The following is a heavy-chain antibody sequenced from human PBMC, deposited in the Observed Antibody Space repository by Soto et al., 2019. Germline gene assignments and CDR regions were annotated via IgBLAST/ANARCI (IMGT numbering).Heavy chain of an antibody. D-gene: IGHD3-9*01. V-gene: IGHV1-18*04. Sequence: ASVKVSCKASGYTFPNFGISWVRQAPGQGLEWLGWISTDNGDTKYAQKIQARVTLTTDTATTTVYMELTSLRPDDTAVYYCTRGAKYHDILTGYFVNDHWGQ. CDR1: GYTFPNFG. J-gene: IGHJ4*02. CDR2: ISTDNGDT. CDR3: TRGAKYHDILTGYFVNDH.